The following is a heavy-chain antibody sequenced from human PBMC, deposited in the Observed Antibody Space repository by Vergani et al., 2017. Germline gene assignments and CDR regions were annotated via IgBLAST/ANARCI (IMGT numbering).Heavy chain of an antibody. CDR2: IYSGGST. Sequence: EVQLVESGGGVVQPGGSLRLSCAASGFTVSSNYMSWVRQAPGKGLEWVSVIYSGGSTYYADSVKGRFTISRDNSKNTLYLQMNGLRAADTAVYYCAREGDYGDYVFDYWGQGTLVTVSS. V-gene: IGHV3-66*02. J-gene: IGHJ4*02. CDR3: AREGDYGDYVFDY. D-gene: IGHD4-17*01. CDR1: GFTVSSNY.